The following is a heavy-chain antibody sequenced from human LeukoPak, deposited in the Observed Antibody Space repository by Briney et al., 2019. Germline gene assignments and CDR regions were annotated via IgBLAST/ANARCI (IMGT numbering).Heavy chain of an antibody. J-gene: IGHJ6*03. CDR2: ISGSGGST. CDR1: GFTFSSYG. Sequence: GRSLRLSCAASGFTFSSYGMHWVRQAPGKGLEWVSAISGSGGSTYYADSVKGRFTISRDNSKNTLYLQMNSLRAEDTAVYYCAKNGHYYGSGSYYARTREIYYYYYMDVWGKGTTVTISS. V-gene: IGHV3-23*01. D-gene: IGHD3-10*01. CDR3: AKNGHYYGSGSYYARTREIYYYYYMDV.